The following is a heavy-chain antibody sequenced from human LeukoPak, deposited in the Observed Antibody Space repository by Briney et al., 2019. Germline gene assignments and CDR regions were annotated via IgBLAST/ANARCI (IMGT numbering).Heavy chain of an antibody. D-gene: IGHD6-13*01. J-gene: IGHJ6*02. V-gene: IGHV1-8*01. CDR3: ARGSGIAAAGYGMDV. CDR2: MNPNSGNT. CDR1: GYTFTSYD. Sequence: ASVKVSCKASGYTFTSYDINWVRQATGQGLEWMGWMNPNSGNTGYAQKFQGRVTMTRNTSISTAYMELSSPRSEDTAVYYCARGSGIAAAGYGMDVWGQGTTVTVSS.